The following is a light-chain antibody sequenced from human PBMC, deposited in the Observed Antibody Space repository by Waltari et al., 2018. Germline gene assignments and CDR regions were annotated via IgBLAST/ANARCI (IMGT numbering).Light chain of an antibody. CDR1: QSVGSNY. V-gene: IGKV3-20*01. CDR2: GAS. Sequence: EIVLTQSPGALSLSPGEGATLSCRASQSVGSNYLAWYQQKPGQAPRLLIYGASSRATGIPDRFSGSGSETDFTLTISRLQPEDCAVYYCQQYGSSPRTFGQGTKVEIK. J-gene: IGKJ1*01. CDR3: QQYGSSPRT.